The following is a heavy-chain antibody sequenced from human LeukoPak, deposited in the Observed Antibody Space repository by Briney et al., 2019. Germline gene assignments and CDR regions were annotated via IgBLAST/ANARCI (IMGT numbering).Heavy chain of an antibody. Sequence: GSLRLSCAASGFIFTNYFMSWVRQAPGKGLEWVASIKHDGSEKYYVDSVKGRFTISRDNAKNTLYLQMNSLRAEDTAVYYCARDPVLRYFDWLTYFDYWGQGTLVTVSS. CDR3: ARDPVLRYFDWLTYFDY. J-gene: IGHJ4*02. CDR1: GFIFTNYF. V-gene: IGHV3-7*01. D-gene: IGHD3-9*01. CDR2: IKHDGSEK.